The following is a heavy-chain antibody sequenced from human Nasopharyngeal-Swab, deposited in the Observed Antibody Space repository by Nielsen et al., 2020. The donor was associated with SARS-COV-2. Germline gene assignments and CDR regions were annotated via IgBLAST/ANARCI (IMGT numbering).Heavy chain of an antibody. Sequence: SETLSLTCTVSGGSIGSYYWSWIRQLPGKGLEWIGYIYYSGSTNYNPSLKSRVTISVDTSKNQFSLKLSSVTAADTAVYYCARGFDYWGQGTLVTVSS. V-gene: IGHV4-59*01. CDR3: ARGFDY. J-gene: IGHJ4*02. CDR1: GGSIGSYY. CDR2: IYYSGST.